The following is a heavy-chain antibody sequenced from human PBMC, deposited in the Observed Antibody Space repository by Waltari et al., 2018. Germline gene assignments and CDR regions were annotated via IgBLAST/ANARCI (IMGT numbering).Heavy chain of an antibody. J-gene: IGHJ4*02. D-gene: IGHD3-16*01. CDR2: ISGYNGDA. CDR3: ARDDVDSSAFGGF. Sequence: QLVQSGPEVKKPGASVKVSCNGSGYIFSNYGCTWVRPAPGQGLEWRGWISGYNGDAKYEEKFEGRVTMTRDKSTSTAYMEIRGLRSDDTALYFCARDDVDSSAFGGFWGQGTQVTVSS. V-gene: IGHV1-18*01. CDR1: GYIFSNYG.